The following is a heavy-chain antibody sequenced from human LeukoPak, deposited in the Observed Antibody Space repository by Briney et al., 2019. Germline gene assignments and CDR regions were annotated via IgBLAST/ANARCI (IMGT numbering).Heavy chain of an antibody. CDR1: GGSFSGYY. CDR3: VGYYDSSGYYD. CDR2: INRSGST. V-gene: IGHV4-34*01. J-gene: IGHJ4*02. Sequence: SETLSLTCAVYGGSFSGYYWSWIRQPPGKGLEWIGEINRSGSTNYNPSLKSRVTISVDTSKNQFSLKLSSVTAADTAVYYCVGYYDSSGYYDWGQGTLVTVSS. D-gene: IGHD3-22*01.